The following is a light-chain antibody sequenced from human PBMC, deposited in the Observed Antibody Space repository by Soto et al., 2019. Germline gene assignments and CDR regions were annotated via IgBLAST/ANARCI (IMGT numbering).Light chain of an antibody. Sequence: DIQMTQSPSTLSASVGDRVTITCRASQSISNWLAWYQQKPGKAPKLLIYKASGLESGVPSRFSGSGSGTDFTLTISSLQPDDFATYYCQHYDGYPWTFGQGTKVEIK. CDR2: KAS. CDR3: QHYDGYPWT. V-gene: IGKV1-5*03. CDR1: QSISNW. J-gene: IGKJ1*01.